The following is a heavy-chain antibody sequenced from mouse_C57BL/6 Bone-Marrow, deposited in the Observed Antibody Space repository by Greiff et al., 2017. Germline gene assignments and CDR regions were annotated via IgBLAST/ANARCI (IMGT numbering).Heavy chain of an antibody. Sequence: QVHVKQPGAELVKPGASVKVSCKASGYTFTSYWITWVKQRPGQGLEWIGDIYPGSGSTNYNEKFKSKATLTVDTSSSTAYMQLSSLTSEDSAVYYCARVDDGYGYFDYWGQGTTLTVSS. D-gene: IGHD2-3*01. CDR2: IYPGSGST. CDR1: GYTFTSYW. CDR3: ARVDDGYGYFDY. J-gene: IGHJ2*01. V-gene: IGHV1-55*01.